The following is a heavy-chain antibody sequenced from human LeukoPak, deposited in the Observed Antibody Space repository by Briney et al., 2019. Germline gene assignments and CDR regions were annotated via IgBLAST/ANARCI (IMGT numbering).Heavy chain of an antibody. CDR1: GFTLSNYA. CDR2: ISGSGGST. Sequence: GGSLRLSCAASGFTLSNYAMSWVRQAPGKGLEWVSVISGSGGSTNFADSVKGRFTSSRDNSRNTLYLQMNSLRAEDTAVYYCARDMGDGDYVLDYWGQGTLVTVSS. V-gene: IGHV3-23*01. CDR3: ARDMGDGDYVLDY. J-gene: IGHJ4*02. D-gene: IGHD4-17*01.